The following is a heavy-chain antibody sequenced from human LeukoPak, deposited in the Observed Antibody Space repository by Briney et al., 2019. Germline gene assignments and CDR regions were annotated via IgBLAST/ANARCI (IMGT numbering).Heavy chain of an antibody. CDR3: ARGRFDY. CDR1: GGSISSSSYY. V-gene: IGHV4-39*07. CDR2: IYYSGST. Sequence: SETLSLTCTVSGGSISSSSYYWGWIRQPPGKGLEWIGSIYYSGSTYYNPSLKSRVTISVDTSKNQFSLKLSSVTAADTAVYYCARGRFDYWGQGTLVTVSS. J-gene: IGHJ4*02.